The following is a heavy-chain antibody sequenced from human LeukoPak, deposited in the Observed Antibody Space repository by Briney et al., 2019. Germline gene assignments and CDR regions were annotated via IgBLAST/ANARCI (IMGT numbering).Heavy chain of an antibody. V-gene: IGHV3-21*04. CDR3: ARGRYSSGWYKY. CDR1: GFTFSSYT. D-gene: IGHD6-19*01. J-gene: IGHJ4*02. Sequence: GGSLRLSCAASGFTFSSYTLNWVRQAPGKGLEWVASFSGSRNYIYYADSVKGRFTISRDNAKNSLYLQMNSLRAEDTAVYYCARGRYSSGWYKYWGQGTLVTVSS. CDR2: FSGSRNYI.